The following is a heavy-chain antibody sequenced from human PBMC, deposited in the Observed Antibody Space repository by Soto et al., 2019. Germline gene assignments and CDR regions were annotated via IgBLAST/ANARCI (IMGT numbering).Heavy chain of an antibody. V-gene: IGHV3-23*01. D-gene: IGHD6-13*01. CDR2: ISGSGGST. Sequence: GGSLRLSCAASGFTFSSYAMSWVRQAPGKGLEWVSAISGSGGSTYYADSVKGRFTISRDNSKNTLYPQMNSLRAEDTAVYYCAKDHYSSSWHHDAFDIWGQGTMVTVSS. CDR3: AKDHYSSSWHHDAFDI. J-gene: IGHJ3*02. CDR1: GFTFSSYA.